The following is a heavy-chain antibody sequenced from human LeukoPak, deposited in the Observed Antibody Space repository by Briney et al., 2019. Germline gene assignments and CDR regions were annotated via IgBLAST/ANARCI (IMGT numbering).Heavy chain of an antibody. CDR2: IYYSGST. V-gene: IGHV4-61*01. D-gene: IGHD6-19*01. J-gene: IGHJ6*04. CDR1: GGSVSSGSYY. Sequence: SETLSLTCTVSGGSVSSGSYYWSWIRQPPGKGLEWIGYIYYSGSTNYNPSLKSRVTISVDTSKNQFSLKLSSVTAAATAVYYCARDGGPVAGTTRWNYYYGMDVWGKGTTVTVSS. CDR3: ARDGGPVAGTTRWNYYYGMDV.